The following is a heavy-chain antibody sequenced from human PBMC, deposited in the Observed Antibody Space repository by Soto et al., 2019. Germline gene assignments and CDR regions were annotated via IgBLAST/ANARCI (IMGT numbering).Heavy chain of an antibody. CDR3: AKDPLMVRGVRSLDP. V-gene: IGHV3-23*01. J-gene: IGHJ5*02. CDR2: ISGSGGST. D-gene: IGHD3-10*01. CDR1: GFTLSSYA. Sequence: EVQLLESGGGLVQPGGSLRLSCVASGFTLSSYAMTWVRRAPGKGLEWVSVISGSGGSTYYADSVKGRFTISRDNSKNMLYMQMNSLRAEDTAVYYWAKDPLMVRGVRSLDPWGQGTLVTVSS.